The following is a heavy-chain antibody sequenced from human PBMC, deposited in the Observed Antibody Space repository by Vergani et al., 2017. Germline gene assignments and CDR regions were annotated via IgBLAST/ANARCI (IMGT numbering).Heavy chain of an antibody. Sequence: QVQLVQSGAEVKKPGSSVKVSCKASGGTFSSYTISWVRQAPGQGLEWMGRIIPILGIANYAQKFQGRVTITADKSTSTAYMELSSLRSEDTAVYYCARSLNHYYYDSSCYYTVDYYYGMDVWGQGTTVTVSS. J-gene: IGHJ6*02. CDR3: ARSLNHYYYDSSCYYTVDYYYGMDV. CDR2: IIPILGIA. D-gene: IGHD3-22*01. CDR1: GGTFSSYT. V-gene: IGHV1-69*02.